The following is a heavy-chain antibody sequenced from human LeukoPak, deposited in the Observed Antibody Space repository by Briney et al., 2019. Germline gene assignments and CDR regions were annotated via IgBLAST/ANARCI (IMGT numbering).Heavy chain of an antibody. CDR2: ISYDGSNK. V-gene: IGHV3-30*04. D-gene: IGHD4-17*01. CDR1: GFTFSSYA. Sequence: GGSLRLSCAASGFTFSSYAMHWVRQAPGKGLEWVAVISYDGSNKHYADSVKGRFTISRDNSKNTLYLQMNSLRAEDTAVYYCASRANGDYGYYGMDVWGKGTTVTVSS. J-gene: IGHJ6*04. CDR3: ASRANGDYGYYGMDV.